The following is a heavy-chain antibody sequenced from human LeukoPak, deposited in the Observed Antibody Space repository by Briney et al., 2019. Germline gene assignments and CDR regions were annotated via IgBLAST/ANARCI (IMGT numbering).Heavy chain of an antibody. D-gene: IGHD3-10*01. CDR1: GGSISSYY. CDR2: IYYSGST. J-gene: IGHJ4*02. Sequence: SETLSLTCTVSGGSISSYYWSWIRQPPGKGLEWIGYIYYSGSTNYNPSLKSRVTISVDTSKNQFSLKLSSVTAADTAVYYCARANSRLGDSAYKGIDYWGQGTLVTVSS. V-gene: IGHV4-59*01. CDR3: ARANSRLGDSAYKGIDY.